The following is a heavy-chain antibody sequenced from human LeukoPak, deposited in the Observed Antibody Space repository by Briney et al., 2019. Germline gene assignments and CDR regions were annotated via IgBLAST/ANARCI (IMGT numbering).Heavy chain of an antibody. CDR2: IYYSGST. CDR1: GGSISSSSYY. CDR3: ARDSYYYDSSGYSSRRAFDI. J-gene: IGHJ3*02. D-gene: IGHD3-22*01. Sequence: PSETLSLTCTVSGGSISSSSYYWGWIRQPPGKGLEWIGYIYYSGSTNYNPSLKSRVTISVDTSKNQFSLKLSSVTAADTAVYYCARDSYYYDSSGYSSRRAFDIWGQGTMVTVSS. V-gene: IGHV4-61*01.